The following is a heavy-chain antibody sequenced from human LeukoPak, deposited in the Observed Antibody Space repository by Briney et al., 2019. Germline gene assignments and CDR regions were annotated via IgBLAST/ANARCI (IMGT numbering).Heavy chain of an antibody. D-gene: IGHD6-19*01. CDR1: GYSISSGYY. V-gene: IGHV4-38-2*02. Sequence: SETLSLTCTVSGYSISSGYYWGWFRQPPGKGLEWIGSIYHSGSTYYNPSLKSRVTISVDTSKNQFSLKLSSVTAADTAVYYCARAGGQWLTSYYFDYWGQGTLVTVSS. CDR3: ARAGGQWLTSYYFDY. CDR2: IYHSGST. J-gene: IGHJ4*02.